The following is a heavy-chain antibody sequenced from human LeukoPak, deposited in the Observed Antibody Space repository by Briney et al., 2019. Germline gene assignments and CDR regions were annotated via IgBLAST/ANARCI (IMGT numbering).Heavy chain of an antibody. V-gene: IGHV4-59*08. J-gene: IGHJ5*01. CDR2: IYNSGIT. CDR3: ARSVPSLDYLFDS. Sequence: SETLSLTCTVSGVSISGYYWTWIRQLPGKGLEWTGYIYNSGITNYNPSLKSRVTVSVDTSKNQFSLRLTSVTAADTAVYYCARSVPSLDYLFDSWGHGTLVTVSS. CDR1: GVSISGYY. D-gene: IGHD4-11*01.